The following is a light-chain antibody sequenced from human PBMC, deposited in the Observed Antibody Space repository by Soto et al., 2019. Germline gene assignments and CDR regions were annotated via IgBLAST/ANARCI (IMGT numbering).Light chain of an antibody. Sequence: EIVMTQSPATLSVSPGERATLSCRASQSVSSNLAWYHQKPGQAPRLLIYGASTRATGIPVRFSGSGSGTEFTLTISSLQSEDFAVYYCQQYNNWPLTFGRGTKVEIK. CDR2: GAS. V-gene: IGKV3-15*01. CDR1: QSVSSN. CDR3: QQYNNWPLT. J-gene: IGKJ4*01.